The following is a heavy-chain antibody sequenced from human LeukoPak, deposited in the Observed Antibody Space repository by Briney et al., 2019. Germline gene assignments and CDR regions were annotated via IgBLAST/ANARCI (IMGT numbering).Heavy chain of an antibody. V-gene: IGHV3-9*01. CDR2: ISWNSGSI. J-gene: IGHJ5*02. Sequence: PGGSLRLSCAASGFTFDDYAMHWVRQAPGKGLEWVSGISWNSGSIGYADSVKGRFTISRDNAKNPLYLQMNSLRAEDTALYYCAGTTASVRPRGFDPWGQGTLVTVSS. CDR3: AGTTASVRPRGFDP. D-gene: IGHD2/OR15-2a*01. CDR1: GFTFDDYA.